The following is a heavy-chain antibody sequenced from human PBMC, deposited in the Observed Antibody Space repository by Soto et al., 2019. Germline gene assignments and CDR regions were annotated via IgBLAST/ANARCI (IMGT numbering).Heavy chain of an antibody. CDR1: GGSISSYY. CDR2: IYYSGST. CDR3: AGRPAQYYYYYGMDV. J-gene: IGHJ6*02. V-gene: IGHV4-59*01. Sequence: QVQLQESGPGLVKPSETLSLTCTVSGGSISSYYWSWIRQPPGKGLEWIGYIYYSGSTNYNPSLKSRVTISVDTSKNQFSLKLSSVTAADTAVYYCAGRPAQYYYYYGMDVWGQGTTVTVSS.